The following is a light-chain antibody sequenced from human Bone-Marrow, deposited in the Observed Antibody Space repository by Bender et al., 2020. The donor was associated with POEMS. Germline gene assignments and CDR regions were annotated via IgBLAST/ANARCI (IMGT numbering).Light chain of an antibody. CDR1: NLGSKS. CDR2: EDS. J-gene: IGLJ1*01. V-gene: IGLV3-21*02. Sequence: AARITCGGNNLGSKSVHWYQQRSGQAPVMVVKEDSDRPSGVSDRFSGSKSGNTASLTISGLQAEDEADYYCSSYVPSTTDYVFGTGTKVTVL. CDR3: SSYVPSTTDYV.